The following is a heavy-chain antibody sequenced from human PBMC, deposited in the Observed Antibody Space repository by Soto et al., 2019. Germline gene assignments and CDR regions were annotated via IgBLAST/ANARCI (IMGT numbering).Heavy chain of an antibody. CDR1: GGTFSSYT. Sequence: QVQLVQSGAEVKKPGSSVKVSCKASGGTFSSYTISWVRQAPGQGLEWMGRIIPILGIANYAQKFQGRVTITRDKSTSTAYMELSSLRSEDTAVYYCARTFRGYSSGFDYWGQGTLVTVSS. CDR3: ARTFRGYSSGFDY. J-gene: IGHJ4*02. D-gene: IGHD6-19*01. V-gene: IGHV1-69*02. CDR2: IIPILGIA.